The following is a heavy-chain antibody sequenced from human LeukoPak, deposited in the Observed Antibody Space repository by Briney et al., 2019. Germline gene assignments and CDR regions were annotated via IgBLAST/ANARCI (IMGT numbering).Heavy chain of an antibody. CDR2: ISAYNGNT. J-gene: IGHJ4*02. CDR1: GYTFTSYG. CDR3: ARERRAAVAGIGAYFDY. D-gene: IGHD6-19*01. Sequence: ASVKVSCKASGYTFTSYGISWVRQAPGQGLEWMGWISAYNGNTNYAQKLQGRVTMTTDTSTSTAYMELRSLRSDDTAAYYCARERRAAVAGIGAYFDYWGQGTLVTVSS. V-gene: IGHV1-18*01.